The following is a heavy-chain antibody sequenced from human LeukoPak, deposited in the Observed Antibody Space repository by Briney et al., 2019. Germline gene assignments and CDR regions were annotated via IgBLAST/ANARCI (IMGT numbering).Heavy chain of an antibody. CDR3: ARGSVTTGPFGMDV. CDR1: GFRFSSYA. CDR2: ISGSGVST. D-gene: IGHD5-18*01. V-gene: IGHV3-23*01. Sequence: PGGSLRLSCAASGFRFSSYAMSWVRHAPGKGLEWVSAISGSGVSTYYADSVKGRFTVSRDNSKNTLYLQMSSLRAEDTAVYYCARGSVTTGPFGMDVWGQGTTVTVSS. J-gene: IGHJ6*02.